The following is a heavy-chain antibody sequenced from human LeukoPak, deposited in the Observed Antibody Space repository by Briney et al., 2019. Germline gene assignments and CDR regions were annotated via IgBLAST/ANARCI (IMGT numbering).Heavy chain of an antibody. V-gene: IGHV4-39*01. CDR3: ARREVTAAFDY. CDR1: GGSISSSSYY. CDR2: IYYSGST. J-gene: IGHJ4*02. Sequence: ASETLSLTCTVSGGSISSSSYYWGWIRQPPGKGLEWIGSIYYSGSTYYNPSLKSRVTISVDTSKNQFSLKLSSVTAADTAVYYCARREVTAAFDYWGQGTLVTVSS. D-gene: IGHD2-21*02.